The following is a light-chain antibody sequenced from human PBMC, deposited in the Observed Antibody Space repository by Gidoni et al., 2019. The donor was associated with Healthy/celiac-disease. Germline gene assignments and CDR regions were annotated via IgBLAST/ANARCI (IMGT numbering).Light chain of an antibody. CDR1: QSVSSSY. J-gene: IGKJ2*01. Sequence: VLTQSPGTLSLSPGERATLSCRASQSVSSSYLAWYQQKPGQAPRLLIYGASSRATGIPDRFSGSGSGTDFTLTISRLEPEDFAVYYCQQYGSSPDTFGQGTKLEIK. CDR3: QQYGSSPDT. V-gene: IGKV3-20*01. CDR2: GAS.